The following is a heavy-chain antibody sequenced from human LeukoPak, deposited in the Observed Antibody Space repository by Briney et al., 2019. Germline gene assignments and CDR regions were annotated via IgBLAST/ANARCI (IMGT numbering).Heavy chain of an antibody. Sequence: PGGSLRLSRAASGFTFSSYAMHWVRQAPGKGLEWVAVISYDGGNKYYADSVKGRFTISRDNSKDTLYLQMNSLRAEDTAVYYCAREVVGYCSSASCHPPWRNGMDVWGQGTTVTVSS. J-gene: IGHJ6*02. CDR1: GFTFSSYA. CDR3: AREVVGYCSSASCHPPWRNGMDV. V-gene: IGHV3-30-3*01. CDR2: ISYDGGNK. D-gene: IGHD2-2*01.